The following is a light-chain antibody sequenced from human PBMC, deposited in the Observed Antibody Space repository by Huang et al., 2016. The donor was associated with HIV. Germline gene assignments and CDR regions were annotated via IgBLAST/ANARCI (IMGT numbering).Light chain of an antibody. CDR3: QQSYSTPRT. CDR2: AAS. Sequence: DIQMTQSPSSLSASVGDRVNITCRASQRISSYVNWYQQKPGKAPKRLIYAASSLQSGVPSRFSGSGSGTDFTLTISCLQPEDFATYYCQQSYSTPRTFGQGTKVEIK. J-gene: IGKJ1*01. CDR1: QRISSY. V-gene: IGKV1-39*01.